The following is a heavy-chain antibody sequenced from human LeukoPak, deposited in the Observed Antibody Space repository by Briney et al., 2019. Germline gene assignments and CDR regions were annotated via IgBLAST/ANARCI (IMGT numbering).Heavy chain of an antibody. D-gene: IGHD6-19*01. CDR3: ARGKYSSGWRYNWFDP. CDR2: VNPNSGGT. J-gene: IGHJ5*02. V-gene: IGHV1-2*02. Sequence: ASVTVSCKASGYTFTGHYMHWVRQAPRQGLEWMGWVNPNSGGTNYAQKFQGRVTMTRDTSISTAYMELSRLRSDDTAVYYCARGKYSSGWRYNWFDPWGQGTLVTVSS. CDR1: GYTFTGHY.